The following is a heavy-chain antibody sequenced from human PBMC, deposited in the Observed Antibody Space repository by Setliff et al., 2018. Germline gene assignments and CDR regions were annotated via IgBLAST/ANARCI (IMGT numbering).Heavy chain of an antibody. Sequence: PSETLSLTCSVSGDSISDASICGWIRQPPGKGLEFIGYVFFNGAAKYDPSLKSRVAISVDTSKEQFSLKLSSVTAADTAVYFCARGGTYRYFDYWGQGAQVTVSS. J-gene: IGHJ4*02. V-gene: IGHV4-59*01. D-gene: IGHD3-16*02. CDR3: ARGGTYRYFDY. CDR1: GDSISDAS. CDR2: VFFNGAA.